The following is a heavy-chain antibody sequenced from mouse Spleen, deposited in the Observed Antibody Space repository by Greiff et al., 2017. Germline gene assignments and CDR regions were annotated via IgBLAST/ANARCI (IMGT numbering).Heavy chain of an antibody. Sequence: EVMLVESGGGLVKLGGSLKLSCAASGFTFSSYAMSWVRQTPEKRLEWVATISSGGGNTYYPDSVKGRFTISRDNAKNTLYLQMSSLKSEDTAMYYCARHERYDGFAYWGQGTLVTVSA. J-gene: IGHJ3*01. V-gene: IGHV5-9*01. CDR1: GFTFSSYA. CDR3: ARHERYDGFAY. CDR2: ISSGGGNT. D-gene: IGHD2-14*01.